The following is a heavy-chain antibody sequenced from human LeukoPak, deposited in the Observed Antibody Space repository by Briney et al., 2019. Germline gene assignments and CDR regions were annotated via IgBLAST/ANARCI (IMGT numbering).Heavy chain of an antibody. J-gene: IGHJ4*02. CDR2: INQDGREK. V-gene: IGHV3-7*01. Sequence: PGGSLRLSCAASGFTFSSNWMTWVRQALGKGLEWVANINQDGREKYYVDSVKGRFTISRDNAKNSLYLQMHSLRAEDTAVYYCAKNGEEFDYWGQGTLVTVSS. CDR1: GFTFSSNW. CDR3: AKNGEEFDY. D-gene: IGHD4-17*01.